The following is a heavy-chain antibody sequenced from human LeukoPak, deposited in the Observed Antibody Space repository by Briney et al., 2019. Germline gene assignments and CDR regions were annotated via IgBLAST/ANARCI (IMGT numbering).Heavy chain of an antibody. Sequence: GGSLRLSCAASGFTFSSYGMHWVRQAPGRGLEWVAGIRYDGNNENYADSVKGRFTISRDSSKNTLYLQMNSLRAEDTAVYYCARDVYDSSGSYYFDYWGQGTLVTVSS. V-gene: IGHV3-30*12. CDR3: ARDVYDSSGSYYFDY. J-gene: IGHJ4*02. CDR2: IRYDGNNE. D-gene: IGHD3-22*01. CDR1: GFTFSSYG.